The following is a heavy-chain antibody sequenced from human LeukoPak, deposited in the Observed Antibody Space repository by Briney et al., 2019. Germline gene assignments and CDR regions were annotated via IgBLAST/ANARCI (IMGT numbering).Heavy chain of an antibody. J-gene: IGHJ5*02. CDR2: INPNSGGT. V-gene: IGHV1-2*02. CDR3: ARASPTTQVKVVVITTGWFDP. Sequence: ASVKVSCKASGYTFTCYYMHWVRQAPGQGREGMGWINPNSGGTNYAQKFQGRVTMTRDTSISTAYMELSRLTSDDTAVYYCARASPTTQVKVVVITTGWFDPWGQGTLVTVSS. CDR1: GYTFTCYY. D-gene: IGHD3-22*01.